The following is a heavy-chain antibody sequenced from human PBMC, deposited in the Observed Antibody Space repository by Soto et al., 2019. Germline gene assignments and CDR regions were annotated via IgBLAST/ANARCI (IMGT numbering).Heavy chain of an antibody. J-gene: IGHJ6*02. CDR2: IYDSGST. V-gene: IGHV4-59*01. CDR1: GGYIISYY. D-gene: IGHD5-18*01. CDR3: ARDLGSYGYSSYYYGMDV. Sequence: SEALSLTCTVFGGYIISYYWSWIRQPPGKGLEWIGYIYDSGSTNYNPSLKSRVTISVDTSKNQLSLKLSSVTAADTAVYYCARDLGSYGYSSYYYGMDVWGQGTTVTVSS.